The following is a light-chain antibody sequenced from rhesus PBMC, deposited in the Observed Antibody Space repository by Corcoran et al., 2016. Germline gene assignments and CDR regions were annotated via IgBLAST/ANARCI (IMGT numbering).Light chain of an antibody. CDR2: KAS. Sequence: DIQMTQSPSSLSASVGDTVTITCRASQGISSWLAWYQQKPGKAPKLLIYKASSLQSGVPSRFRGSGAGTDFTLTISSLQSEDFATYDCQQYSSRPLTFGGGTKVELK. J-gene: IGKJ4*01. CDR3: QQYSSRPLT. CDR1: QGISSW. V-gene: IGKV1-22*01.